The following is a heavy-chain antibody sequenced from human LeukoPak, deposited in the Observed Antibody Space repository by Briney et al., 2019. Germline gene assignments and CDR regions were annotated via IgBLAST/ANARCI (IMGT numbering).Heavy chain of an antibody. CDR3: ARDDMVRGVMVSD. Sequence: GASVKVSCKASGYTFTGYYIHWVRQAPGQGLEWMGWINPNSGGTNYAQKFQGSVTMTRDTSISTAYMDLSSLRSGDTAVYYCARDDMVRGVMVSDWGQGTLVTVSS. V-gene: IGHV1-2*04. CDR2: INPNSGGT. D-gene: IGHD3-10*01. J-gene: IGHJ4*02. CDR1: GYTFTGYY.